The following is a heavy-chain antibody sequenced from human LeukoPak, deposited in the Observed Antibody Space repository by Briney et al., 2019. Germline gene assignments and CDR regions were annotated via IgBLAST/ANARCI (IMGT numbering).Heavy chain of an antibody. CDR3: ARRRISSGWYPFFDY. V-gene: IGHV1-69*06. CDR1: GGTFSSYA. J-gene: IGHJ4*02. D-gene: IGHD6-19*01. CDR2: IIPIFGTA. Sequence: SVKVSCKASGGTFSSYAISWVRQAPGQRLEWMRGIIPIFGTANYAQKFQGRVTITADKSTSTAYMELSRLRSEDTAVYYCARRRISSGWYPFFDYWGQGTLVTVSS.